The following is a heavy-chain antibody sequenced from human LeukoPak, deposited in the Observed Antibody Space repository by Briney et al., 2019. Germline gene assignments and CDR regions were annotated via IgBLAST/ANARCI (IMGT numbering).Heavy chain of an antibody. J-gene: IGHJ4*02. D-gene: IGHD2-2*01. V-gene: IGHV3-23*01. Sequence: GGSLRLSCAASGFTFSVSAIHWVRQASGKGLEWVSAISGSGGSTYYADSVKGRFTISRDNSKNTLYLQMNSLRAEDTAVYYCAKGVQYQLLSVFDYWGQGTLVTVSS. CDR3: AKGVQYQLLSVFDY. CDR1: GFTFSVSA. CDR2: ISGSGGST.